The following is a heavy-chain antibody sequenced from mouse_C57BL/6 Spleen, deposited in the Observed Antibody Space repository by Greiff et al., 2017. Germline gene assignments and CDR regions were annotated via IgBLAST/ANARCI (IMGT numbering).Heavy chain of an antibody. CDR3: ARLSSSYAMDY. CDR2: LYPGSGST. Sequence: QVQLQQSGAELVKPGASVKMSCKASGYTFTSYWITWVKQRPGQGLEWIGDLYPGSGSTNYNEKFKSKATLTVDTSSSTAYMQLSSLTSEDSAVYYCARLSSSYAMDYWGQGTSVTVSS. D-gene: IGHD1-1*01. V-gene: IGHV1-55*01. CDR1: GYTFTSYW. J-gene: IGHJ4*01.